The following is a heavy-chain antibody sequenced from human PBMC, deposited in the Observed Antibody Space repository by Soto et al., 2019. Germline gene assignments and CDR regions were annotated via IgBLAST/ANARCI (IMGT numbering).Heavy chain of an antibody. CDR1: GFTFSSYA. V-gene: IGHV3-23*01. D-gene: IGHD3-16*01. Sequence: PGGSLRLSCAASGFTFSSYAMSWVRQAPGKGLEWVSAISGSGGSTYYADSVKGRFTISRDNSKNTLYLQMNSLRAEDTAVYYCAKGWGEPHYYCWGMGVWGKGPRPTVPS. CDR2: ISGSGGST. J-gene: IGHJ6*04. CDR3: AKGWGEPHYYCWGMGV.